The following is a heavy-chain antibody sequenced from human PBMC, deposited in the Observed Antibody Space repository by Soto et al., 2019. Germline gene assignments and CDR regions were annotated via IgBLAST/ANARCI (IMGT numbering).Heavy chain of an antibody. D-gene: IGHD1-1*01. CDR2: ISAHNGNT. V-gene: IGHV1-18*01. CDR1: GYAFTTYG. CDR3: ARGRYGDY. Sequence: QVHLVQSGAEVKKPGASVKVSCKGSGYAFTTYGITWVRQAPGQGLEWMGWISAHNGNTNYAQKLQGRVTVTRDTSTSAAYMELRSLRSDDTAVYYCARGRYGDYWGQGALVTVSS. J-gene: IGHJ4*02.